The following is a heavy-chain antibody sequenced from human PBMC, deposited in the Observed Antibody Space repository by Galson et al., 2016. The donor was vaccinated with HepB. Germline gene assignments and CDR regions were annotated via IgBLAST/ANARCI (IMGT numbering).Heavy chain of an antibody. D-gene: IGHD3-10*01. V-gene: IGHV3-30-3*01. Sequence: SLRLSCAASGFTSAFTLTNYALQWVRQAPGKGLEWVAVISYNGNNQYYADSVKGRFTISRDISPNILYLQMNSLRPEDTAVYYCARGDYYGTGNYSNWFDPWGQGTLVTVSS. CDR2: ISYNGNNQ. J-gene: IGHJ5*02. CDR3: ARGDYYGTGNYSNWFDP. CDR1: GFTSAFTLTNYA.